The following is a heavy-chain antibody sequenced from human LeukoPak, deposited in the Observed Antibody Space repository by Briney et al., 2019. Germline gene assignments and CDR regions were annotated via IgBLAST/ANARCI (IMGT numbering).Heavy chain of an antibody. D-gene: IGHD6-19*01. CDR3: AKGGGWSPAVLFDY. CDR1: GFTFSSYA. Sequence: GSLRLSCAASGFTFSSYAMSWVRQAPGKGLEWVSAMSGSGGSTYYADSVKGRFTISRDNSKNTLYLQMNSLRAEDTAVYYCAKGGGWSPAVLFDYWGQGTLVTVSS. CDR2: MSGSGGST. J-gene: IGHJ4*02. V-gene: IGHV3-23*01.